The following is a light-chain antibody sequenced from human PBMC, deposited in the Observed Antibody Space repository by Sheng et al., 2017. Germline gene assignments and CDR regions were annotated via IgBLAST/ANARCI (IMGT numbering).Light chain of an antibody. V-gene: IGLV1-47*02. J-gene: IGLJ1*01. CDR2: SNI. Sequence: QSVLTQPPSASGTPGQGVTISCSGSSSNIGSNNVQWYQQVPGTAPKYLIFSNIERSSGVPDRFSGSKSGTSASLAISGLRSEDEADYYCAAWDDSLSGYVFGTGTKVTVL. CDR1: SSNIGSNN. CDR3: AAWDDSLSGYV.